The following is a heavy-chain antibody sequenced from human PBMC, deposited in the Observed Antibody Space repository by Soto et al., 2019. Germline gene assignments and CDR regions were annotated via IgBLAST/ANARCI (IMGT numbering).Heavy chain of an antibody. CDR2: MNPNNGYT. Sequence: ASVKVSCKTSGYTFTSYDIHWVRQATGQGLEWMGWMNPNNGYTDYAQKFQGRVTMTRDTSLSTAYMELSSLTYDDTAVYYCARGRGWRDYWGQGTLVTVSS. V-gene: IGHV1-8*01. CDR3: ARGRGWRDY. D-gene: IGHD6-19*01. CDR1: GYTFTSYD. J-gene: IGHJ4*02.